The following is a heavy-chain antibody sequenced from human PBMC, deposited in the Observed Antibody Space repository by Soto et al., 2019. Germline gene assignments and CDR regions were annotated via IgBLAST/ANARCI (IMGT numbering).Heavy chain of an antibody. J-gene: IGHJ4*02. CDR1: GFTFTNYA. CDR3: AKVAVRGVVVSNFDS. Sequence: GGSLRLSCGASGFTFTNYAMSWVRQAPVKGLEWASTASGSGASTYYADSVKGRFTISRDNSKNTLYLQMKSLRIEDTAVYYCAKVAVRGVVVSNFDSWGQGTLVTVSS. D-gene: IGHD3-10*01. CDR2: ASGSGAST. V-gene: IGHV3-23*01.